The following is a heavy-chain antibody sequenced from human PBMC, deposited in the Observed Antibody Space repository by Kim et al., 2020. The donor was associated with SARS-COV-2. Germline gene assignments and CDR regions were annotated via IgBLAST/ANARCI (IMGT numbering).Heavy chain of an antibody. V-gene: IGHV1-2*06. J-gene: IGHJ6*02. CDR3: ARDREPYCSGGTCFGMDV. Sequence: ASVKVSCKASGYTFTGLYMHWVRQAPGQGLEWMGRINPNSGVTTYAQKFQGRVTMTRATTVTTAYMELTSLRSDDTAVYYCARDREPYCSGGTCFGMDVWSQGTTVIVSS. CDR1: GYTFTGLY. D-gene: IGHD2-15*01. CDR2: INPNSGVT.